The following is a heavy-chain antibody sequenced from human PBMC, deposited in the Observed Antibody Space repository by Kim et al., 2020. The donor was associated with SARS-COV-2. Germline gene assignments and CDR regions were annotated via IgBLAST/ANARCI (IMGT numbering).Heavy chain of an antibody. CDR1: GYSFTNYW. V-gene: IGHV5-10-1*01. Sequence: GESLKISCKGSGYSFTNYWISLVRQVPGKGPEWMWTIDPSNSYTNYSPSFQGHVTISADKSISTAYLQWSSLKASDTDMYYCARQFVGEFINWFDPWGQGTLVTVSS. CDR3: ARQFVGEFINWFDP. CDR2: IDPSNSYT. J-gene: IGHJ5*02. D-gene: IGHD3-10*01.